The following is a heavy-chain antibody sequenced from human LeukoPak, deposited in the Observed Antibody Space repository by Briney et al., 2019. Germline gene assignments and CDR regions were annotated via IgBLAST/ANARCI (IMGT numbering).Heavy chain of an antibody. D-gene: IGHD1-26*01. Sequence: RSLRLSCAASGFTFSSYAMHWVRQAPGKGLEWVSAISGSGGSTYYADSVKGRFTISRDNFKNTLYLQMNSLRAEDTAVYYCAKYSGIWDYFNYWGQGTLVTVSS. CDR1: GFTFSSYA. CDR2: ISGSGGST. V-gene: IGHV3-23*01. CDR3: AKYSGIWDYFNY. J-gene: IGHJ4*02.